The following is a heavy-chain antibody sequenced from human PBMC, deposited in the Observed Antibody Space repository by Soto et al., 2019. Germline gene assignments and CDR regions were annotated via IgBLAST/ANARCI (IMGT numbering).Heavy chain of an antibody. J-gene: IGHJ6*02. CDR2: IYYSGST. D-gene: IGHD2-15*01. CDR1: GGSISSGDYY. CDR3: ARGPVVPGSYYYYYYGMDV. V-gene: IGHV4-30-4*01. Sequence: PSETLSLTCTVSGGSISSGDYYWSWIRQPPGKGLEWIGYIYYSGSTYYNPSLKSRVTISVDTSKNQFSLKLSSVTAADTAVYYCARGPVVPGSYYYYYYGMDVWGQGTTVTVSS.